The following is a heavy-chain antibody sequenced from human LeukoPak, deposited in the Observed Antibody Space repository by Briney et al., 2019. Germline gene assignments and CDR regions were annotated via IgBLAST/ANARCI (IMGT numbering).Heavy chain of an antibody. J-gene: IGHJ3*02. CDR3: ARAGIEYSGSDDAFDI. Sequence: GGSLRLSCAASGFTFSSYAMHWVRQAPGKGLEYVSAISSNGGSTYYANSVKGRFTISRDNSKNTLYLQMGSLRAEDMAVYYCARAGIEYSGSDDAFDIWGQGTMVTVSS. D-gene: IGHD6-6*01. CDR1: GFTFSSYA. CDR2: ISSNGGST. V-gene: IGHV3-64*01.